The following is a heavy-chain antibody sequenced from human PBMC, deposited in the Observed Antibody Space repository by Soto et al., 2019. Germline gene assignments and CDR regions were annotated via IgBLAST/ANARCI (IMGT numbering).Heavy chain of an antibody. CDR3: ARVPSP. Sequence: SETLSLTCAVSGVSIISGGYSWIWIRQPPGKGLEWIGYIYHSGSTYYNPSLKSRVTISVDRSKNQFSLKLSSVTAADTAVYYCARVPSPWGQGTPVPVYS. J-gene: IGHJ5*02. CDR1: GVSIISGGYS. CDR2: IYHSGST. V-gene: IGHV4-30-2*01.